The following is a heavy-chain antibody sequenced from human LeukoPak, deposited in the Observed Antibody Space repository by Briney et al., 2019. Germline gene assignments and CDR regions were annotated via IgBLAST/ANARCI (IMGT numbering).Heavy chain of an antibody. J-gene: IGHJ1*01. V-gene: IGHV3-48*03. Sequence: GGSLRFSGAAWGFTLSSNEMKWVGQGPGKGREGVACISSGGRTIYKADSVKAPFTISRYNAKNSLYLQTSSLRAEDTAVYYCARHLDYGVFPGYFQHCGEGTLVTASS. D-gene: IGHD4-17*01. CDR3: ARHLDYGVFPGYFQH. CDR1: GFTLSSNE. CDR2: ISSGGRTI.